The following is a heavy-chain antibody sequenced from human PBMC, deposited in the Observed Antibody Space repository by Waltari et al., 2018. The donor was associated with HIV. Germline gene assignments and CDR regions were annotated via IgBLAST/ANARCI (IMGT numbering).Heavy chain of an antibody. Sequence: QVDLQQWGTGLLKPSETLSRTCAVYGGPFPGHYWSWIRETPGEGLQVIGEMNNGGKSNYNPTLKSRAVMTIDPSKKQFSLKLKSVTAADTGVYYCARGPRPSTVTAPGWYFDLWGRGTLVTVSS. CDR3: ARGPRPSTVTAPGWYFDL. CDR1: GGPFPGHY. J-gene: IGHJ2*01. CDR2: MNNGGKS. V-gene: IGHV4-34*02. D-gene: IGHD2-21*02.